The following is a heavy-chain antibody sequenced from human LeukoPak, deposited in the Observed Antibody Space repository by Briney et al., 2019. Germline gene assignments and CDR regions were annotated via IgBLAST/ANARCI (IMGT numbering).Heavy chain of an antibody. D-gene: IGHD4-23*01. CDR1: GFTFSSFW. CDR3: ARGYRGNVDY. J-gene: IGHJ4*02. V-gene: IGHV3-74*01. Sequence: PGGSLRLPSAASGFTFSSFWMYWVRQAPGKGLVWVSRITSDGSATTYADSVKGRFTISRDNAKNTLSLQMNSLRAEDTAVYYCARGYRGNVDYWGQGTQVTVSS. CDR2: ITSDGSAT.